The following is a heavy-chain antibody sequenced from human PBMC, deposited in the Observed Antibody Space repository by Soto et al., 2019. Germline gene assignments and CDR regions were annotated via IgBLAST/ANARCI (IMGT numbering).Heavy chain of an antibody. CDR2: IIPIFGRA. J-gene: IGHJ4*02. CDR1: GGTFSRHS. D-gene: IGHD3-22*01. CDR3: ARGWGYETSDYYYAY. V-gene: IGHV1-69*01. Sequence: QVQLVQSGAEVRKPGSSVKVSCKASGGTFSRHSVSWVRQAPGQGREWMGGIIPIFGRAKYAQTFQGRVTISADESTSTVYMELSSLRSEDTAIYYCARGWGYETSDYYYAYWGQGTLVIVSS.